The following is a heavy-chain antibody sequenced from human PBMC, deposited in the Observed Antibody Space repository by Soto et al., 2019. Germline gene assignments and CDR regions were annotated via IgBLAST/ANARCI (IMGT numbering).Heavy chain of an antibody. Sequence: GASVKVSCKASGYTFTGHYIHWVRQAPGQGLEWMGWINPDYGGATYAQKFQGRVSLTRDTSNSTAYMELSSLRSDDTAVYFCARDLGGSSSYLGYWGQGTPVTSPQ. D-gene: IGHD6-6*01. J-gene: IGHJ4*02. CDR2: INPDYGGA. CDR1: GYTFTGHY. CDR3: ARDLGGSSSYLGY. V-gene: IGHV1-2*02.